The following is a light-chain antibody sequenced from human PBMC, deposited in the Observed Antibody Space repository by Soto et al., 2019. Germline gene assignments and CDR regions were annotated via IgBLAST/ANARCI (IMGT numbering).Light chain of an antibody. CDR1: SSDVGAFDS. V-gene: IGLV2-8*01. Sequence: QSALTQPASVSGSLGQSVTISCTGSSSDVGAFDSVSWYQQHPHKAPQIIIYEVSKRPSGVPDRFSGSKSGNTASLTVSGLQADDEADYFCSSYAGRNNYVFGTGTKLTVL. CDR2: EVS. CDR3: SSYAGRNNYV. J-gene: IGLJ1*01.